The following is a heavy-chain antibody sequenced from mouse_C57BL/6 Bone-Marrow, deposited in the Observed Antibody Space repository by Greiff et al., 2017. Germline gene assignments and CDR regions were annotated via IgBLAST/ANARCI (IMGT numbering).Heavy chain of an antibody. CDR3: ARVITTVVDEYVDY. V-gene: IGHV1-85*01. Sequence: QVQLKESGPELVKPGASVKLSCKASGYTFTSSDINWVKQRLGQGLEWIGWIYPRDGSTKSNENFKGKATLTVYTSSSTADMELHSLTSEDSSFYFCARVITTVVDEYVDYWGQGTTLTVSS. CDR1: GYTFTSSD. CDR2: IYPRDGST. D-gene: IGHD1-1*01. J-gene: IGHJ2*01.